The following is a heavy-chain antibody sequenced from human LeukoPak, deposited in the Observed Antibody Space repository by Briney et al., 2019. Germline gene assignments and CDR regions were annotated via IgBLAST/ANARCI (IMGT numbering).Heavy chain of an antibody. CDR1: GFTFSTLP. D-gene: IGHD6-19*01. V-gene: IGHV3-64D*06. J-gene: IGHJ4*02. CDR3: VNQISGWVY. Sequence: PGGSLRLSCSASGFTFSTLPMHWVRQAPGKGLEYVSGSSSNGGSTYYADSAKGRFTISGDNSKNTLYLQMSSLRPEDTAVYYCVNQISGWVYWGQGTLVTVSS. CDR2: SSSNGGST.